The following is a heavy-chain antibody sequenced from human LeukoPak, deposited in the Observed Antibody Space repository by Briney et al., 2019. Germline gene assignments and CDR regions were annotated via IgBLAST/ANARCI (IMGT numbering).Heavy chain of an antibody. CDR2: IYYSGST. Sequence: SETLSLTCTVSGXSISSYYWSWIRQPPGKGPEWIAYIYYSGSTNYNPSFKSRVTISADTSKNQFSLKVSSVTAADTAVYYCARGPHSGSYYFDYWGQGTLVTVSS. CDR3: ARGPHSGSYYFDY. CDR1: GXSISSYY. V-gene: IGHV4-59*01. J-gene: IGHJ4*02. D-gene: IGHD1-26*01.